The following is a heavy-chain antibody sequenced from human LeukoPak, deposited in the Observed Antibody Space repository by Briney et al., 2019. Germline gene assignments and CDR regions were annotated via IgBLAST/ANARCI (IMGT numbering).Heavy chain of an antibody. CDR1: GFPFSSYW. Sequence: GGSLRLSCAASGFPFSSYWMSWVRQAPGKGLEWVANIKQDGSEKYYVDSVKGRFTISRDNAKNSLYLQMNSLRAEDTAVYYCARTRYYFDYWGQGTLVTVSS. CDR2: IKQDGSEK. V-gene: IGHV3-7*01. J-gene: IGHJ4*02. CDR3: ARTRYYFDY.